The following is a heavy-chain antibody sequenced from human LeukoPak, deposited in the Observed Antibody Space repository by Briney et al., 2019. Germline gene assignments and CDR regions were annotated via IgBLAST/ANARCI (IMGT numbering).Heavy chain of an antibody. D-gene: IGHD3-22*01. CDR3: AREVEYSSGWPGYYYDSSGYHY. J-gene: IGHJ4*02. V-gene: IGHV4-39*02. Sequence: SETLSLTWTVAGGSISSSCYYWGWIRQPPGNGLEWIGSIYYSESTYYNPSLKSRVTISRDTSKNQFSLKLSSVTAADTAVYYCAREVEYSSGWPGYYYDSSGYHYWGQGTLVTVSS. CDR2: IYYSEST. CDR1: GGSISSSCYY.